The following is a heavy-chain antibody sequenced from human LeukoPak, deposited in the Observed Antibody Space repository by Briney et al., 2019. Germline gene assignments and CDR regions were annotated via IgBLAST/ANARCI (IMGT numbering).Heavy chain of an antibody. D-gene: IGHD6-19*01. J-gene: IGHJ4*02. CDR2: IYHSGST. Sequence: PSETLSLTCIVSGGSISTYYWNWIRQPPGKGLEWIGYIYHSGSTNYNPSLQSRVTISVDTSKNQFSLKLSSVTAADTAVYYCARVGSGWYDYWGQGTLVTVSS. V-gene: IGHV4-59*01. CDR1: GGSISTYY. CDR3: ARVGSGWYDY.